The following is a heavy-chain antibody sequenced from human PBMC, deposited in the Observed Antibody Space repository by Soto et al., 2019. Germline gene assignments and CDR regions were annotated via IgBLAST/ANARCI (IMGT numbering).Heavy chain of an antibody. V-gene: IGHV1-69*01. CDR2: IIPIFATA. CDR1: GGTFSSYA. Sequence: QVQLVQFGAEVKKPGSSVKVSCKASGGTFSSYAISWVRQAPGQGLEWMGGIIPIFATANYAQKFQGRVTITADESTSTAYMELSSLRSEDTAVYYCATRGGGVVVVAATLYYYGMDVWGQGTTVTVSS. D-gene: IGHD2-15*01. CDR3: ATRGGGVVVVAATLYYYGMDV. J-gene: IGHJ6*02.